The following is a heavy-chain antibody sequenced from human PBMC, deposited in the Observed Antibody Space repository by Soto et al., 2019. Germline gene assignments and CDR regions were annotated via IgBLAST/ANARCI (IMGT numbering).Heavy chain of an antibody. CDR2: ISTTSYT. J-gene: IGHJ4*02. Sequence: QVQLVESGGGLVKPGGSLRLSCAASGFTFSDYYMSWIRQAPGKGLEWVSYISTTSYTNYADSVKGRFTISRYNAKNSLYLQMSSLGVEDTAVYYCAREYSSSWYVDYWGQGTLVTVSS. CDR3: AREYSSSWYVDY. V-gene: IGHV3-11*05. CDR1: GFTFSDYY. D-gene: IGHD6-13*01.